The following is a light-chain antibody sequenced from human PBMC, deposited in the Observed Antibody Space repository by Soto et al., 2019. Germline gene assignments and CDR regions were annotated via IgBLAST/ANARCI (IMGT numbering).Light chain of an antibody. J-gene: IGKJ1*01. V-gene: IGKV3-20*01. Sequence: AQTSVALAVTPGSKDSHSGLASQRVNINLAWYQQKPGQAPRLLIYNTFHRATGIPDRFSGTGSETDFTLTISRLEPEDFAVYHCQQYGALPPTFGQGTKVDTK. CDR1: QRVNIN. CDR3: QQYGALPPT. CDR2: NTF.